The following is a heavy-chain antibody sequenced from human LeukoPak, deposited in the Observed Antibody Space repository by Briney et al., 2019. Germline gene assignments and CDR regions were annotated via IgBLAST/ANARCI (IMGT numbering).Heavy chain of an antibody. D-gene: IGHD6-13*01. CDR1: GFTFDDYA. CDR2: ISWNSGSI. V-gene: IGHV3-9*01. CDR3: AKDMGGGSSWYRFSLDV. Sequence: GRSLRLSCAASGFTFDDYATHWVRQAPGKGLEWVSGISWNSGSIGYADSVKGRFTISRDNAKNSLYLQMNSLRAEDTALYYCAKDMGGGSSWYRFSLDVWGKGTTVTVSS. J-gene: IGHJ6*04.